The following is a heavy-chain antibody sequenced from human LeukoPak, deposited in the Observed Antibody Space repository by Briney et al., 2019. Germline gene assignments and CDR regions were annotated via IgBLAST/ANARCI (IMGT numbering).Heavy chain of an antibody. V-gene: IGHV3-74*01. Sequence: PGGSLRLSCAASGFTFSTYWMHWVCQIPGKGLVWLSRIHYDGTYTTYVDSVRGRFTISRDNTKSTLYLQMNSLRADDTAVYYCARGAEGHNYGELDSWGQGTLVTVSS. CDR2: IHYDGTYT. CDR1: GFTFSTYW. CDR3: ARGAEGHNYGELDS. J-gene: IGHJ5*01. D-gene: IGHD5-18*01.